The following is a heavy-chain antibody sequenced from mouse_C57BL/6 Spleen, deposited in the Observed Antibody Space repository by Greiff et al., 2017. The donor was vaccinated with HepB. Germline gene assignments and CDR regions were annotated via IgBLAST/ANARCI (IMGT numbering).Heavy chain of an antibody. CDR1: GYTFTDYY. D-gene: IGHD1-1*01. J-gene: IGHJ4*01. CDR2: INPNNGGT. CDR3: ASFITTVVADYYAMDY. V-gene: IGHV1-26*01. Sequence: VQLQQSGPELVKPGASVKISCKASGYTFTDYYMNWVKQSHGKSLEWIGDINPNNGGTSYNQKFKGKATLTVDKSSSTAYMELRSLTSEDSAVYYCASFITTVVADYYAMDYWGQGTSVTVSS.